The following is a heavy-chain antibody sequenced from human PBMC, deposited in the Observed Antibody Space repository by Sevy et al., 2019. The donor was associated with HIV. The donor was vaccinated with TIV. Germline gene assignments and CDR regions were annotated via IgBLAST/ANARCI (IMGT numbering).Heavy chain of an antibody. CDR1: GASVSYGNYY. J-gene: IGHJ4*02. V-gene: IGHV4-61*01. D-gene: IGHD6-13*01. CDR3: VRDRIAAAGGYFDY. Sequence: SETLSLTCTVSGASVSYGNYYWTWIRQPAGKGQEWIGYISYIGSTNYNPSLKSRVTISIDTAKNQLSLRLNSVTATDTAVYYCVRDRIAAAGGYFDYWGQGALVTVSS. CDR2: ISYIGST.